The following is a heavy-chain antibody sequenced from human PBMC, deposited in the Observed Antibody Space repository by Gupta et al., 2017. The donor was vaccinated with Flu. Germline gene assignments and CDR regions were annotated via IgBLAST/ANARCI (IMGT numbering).Heavy chain of an antibody. Sequence: GSGKASGGTFRNYAIIWVRQAPGQGLEWMGGIIPIFGTANYAQKFQGRVTMTADKSTSKAYMDLSSLGSSDTAAYYWARDLPLGIIDVGFCYGIDVWGQVTMVTVSS. CDR1: GGTFRNYA. J-gene: IGHJ6*02. V-gene: IGHV1-69*06. CDR3: ARDLPLGIIDVGFCYGIDV. D-gene: IGHD7-27*01. CDR2: IIPIFGTA.